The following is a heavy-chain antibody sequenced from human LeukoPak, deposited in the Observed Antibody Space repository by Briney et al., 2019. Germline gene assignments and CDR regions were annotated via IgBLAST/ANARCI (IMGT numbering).Heavy chain of an antibody. D-gene: IGHD3-3*01. CDR2: ISGSGGST. J-gene: IGHJ4*02. Sequence: GGSLRLSCAPSGFTFSSYAMGWLGQAPGKGLEWVSAISGSGGSTYYADSVKGRFTISRDNSKNTLYLQMNSLRAEDTAVYCCTTHYDFWSGYSIYYWGRGTLVTVSS. CDR3: TTHYDFWSGYSIYY. CDR1: GFTFSSYA. V-gene: IGHV3-23*01.